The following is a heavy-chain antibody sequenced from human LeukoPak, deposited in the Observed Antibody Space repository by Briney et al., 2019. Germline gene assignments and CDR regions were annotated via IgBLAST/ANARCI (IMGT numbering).Heavy chain of an antibody. CDR2: MKPKRGNT. V-gene: IGHV1-8*01. J-gene: IGHJ4*02. Sequence: ASVKVSCKASGYTFTNYDINWVRQATGQGLEWIGWMKPKRGNTGYAQKFQRRVTMTRDTSISTAYMELSSLRSEDTAVYYCVAVVDTSFDYWGQGTPVIVSS. CDR3: VAVVDTSFDY. D-gene: IGHD2-15*01. CDR1: GYTFTNYD.